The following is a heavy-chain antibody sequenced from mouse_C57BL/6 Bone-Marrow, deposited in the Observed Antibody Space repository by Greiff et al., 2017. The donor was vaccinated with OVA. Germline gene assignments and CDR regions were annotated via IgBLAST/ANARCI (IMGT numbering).Heavy chain of an antibody. CDR3: ARRGDYYGSSEYDD. Sequence: VQLQQPGAELVMPGASVTLSCKASGYTFTSYWMHYVKRRPGRGLQWIGEIDPSDSYTNYNQKFKSKSTLTVDKSSSTVYMQLSSLTSEDSAVYYCARRGDYYGSSEYDDGGQGTTLTVSS. D-gene: IGHD1-1*01. V-gene: IGHV1-69*01. CDR1: GYTFTSYW. J-gene: IGHJ2*01. CDR2: IDPSDSYT.